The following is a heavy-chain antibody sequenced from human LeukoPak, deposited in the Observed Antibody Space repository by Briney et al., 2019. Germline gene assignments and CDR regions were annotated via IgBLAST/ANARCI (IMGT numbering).Heavy chain of an antibody. CDR2: ISGSGGST. Sequence: GGSLRLSCAASGFTFSSYAMSWVRQAPGKGLEWVSAISGSGGSTYYADSVKGRFTISRDNSKNTLYLQMNSLRAEDTAVYYCAKGEAYGYDSLPNYWGQGTLVTVSS. CDR1: GFTFSSYA. CDR3: AKGEAYGYDSLPNY. D-gene: IGHD5-12*01. V-gene: IGHV3-23*01. J-gene: IGHJ4*02.